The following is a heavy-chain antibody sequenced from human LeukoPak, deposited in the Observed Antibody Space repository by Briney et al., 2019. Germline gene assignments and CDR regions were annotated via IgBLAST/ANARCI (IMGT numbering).Heavy chain of an antibody. CDR3: AKEEYSYGYSACHNWFDP. V-gene: IGHV3-23*01. CDR2: ISGSGGST. CDR1: GFTFSSYA. Sequence: GGSLRLSCAASGFTFSSYAMSWVRQAPGKGLEWVSAISGSGGSTYYADSVKGRFTISRDNSKNTLYLQMNSLRAEDTAVYYCAKEEYSYGYSACHNWFDPWGQGTLVTVSS. J-gene: IGHJ5*02. D-gene: IGHD5-18*01.